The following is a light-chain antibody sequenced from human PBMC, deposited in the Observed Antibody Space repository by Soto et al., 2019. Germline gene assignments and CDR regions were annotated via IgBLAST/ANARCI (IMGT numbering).Light chain of an antibody. CDR3: QQYNDWPPYT. CDR2: GAS. J-gene: IGKJ2*01. V-gene: IGKV3-15*01. CDR1: QSVAYN. Sequence: EILMTQSPVTLSVSPGESATLSCRASQSVAYNLAWYQQKPCQAPRLLIYGASTRATDIPARFSGSGFGTEFTLTINSLQSEDFAVYYCQQYNDWPPYTFGQGTKLHIK.